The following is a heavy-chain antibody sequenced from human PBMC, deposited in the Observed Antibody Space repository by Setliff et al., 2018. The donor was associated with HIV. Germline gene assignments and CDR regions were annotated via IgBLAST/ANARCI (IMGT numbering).Heavy chain of an antibody. CDR3: VRPRVFDSFDV. Sequence: ASVKVSCKALGFLVTGYNVHWVRQAPGHGPEWLGRINPNNGGTNYARKFQGRVTMSLDTSTSTVYLELKAFTSDDTAVYYCVRPRVFDSFDVWGPGTMVTVSS. CDR2: INPNNGGT. J-gene: IGHJ3*01. CDR1: GFLVTGYN. V-gene: IGHV1-2*06.